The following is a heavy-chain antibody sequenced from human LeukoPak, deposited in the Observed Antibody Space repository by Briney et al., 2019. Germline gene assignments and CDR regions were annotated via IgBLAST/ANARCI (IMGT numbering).Heavy chain of an antibody. CDR2: IYPDDSDS. Sequence: GESLKISCKASGYSFDYYWIAWVRQMPGKGLEWMGSIYPDDSDSTYSPSFQGQVTISVDKSINTAYLQWSSLKASNTAIYYCARVGSVTNFGVVSYYFDYWGQGTLVTVSS. CDR1: GYSFDYYW. V-gene: IGHV5-51*01. J-gene: IGHJ4*02. D-gene: IGHD3-3*01. CDR3: ARVGSVTNFGVVSYYFDY.